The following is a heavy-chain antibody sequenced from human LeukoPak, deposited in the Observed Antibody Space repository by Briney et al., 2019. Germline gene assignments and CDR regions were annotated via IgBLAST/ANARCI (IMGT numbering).Heavy chain of an antibody. CDR3: ARDDASWTTVTSTGAFDI. D-gene: IGHD4-17*01. V-gene: IGHV3-21*01. Sequence: PGGSLRLSCAASGFTFSSYSMNWARQAPGKGLEWVSSISSSSSYIYYADSVKGRFTISRDNAKNSLYLQMNSLRAEDTAVYYCARDDASWTTVTSTGAFDIWGQGTMVTVSS. CDR2: ISSSSSYI. J-gene: IGHJ3*02. CDR1: GFTFSSYS.